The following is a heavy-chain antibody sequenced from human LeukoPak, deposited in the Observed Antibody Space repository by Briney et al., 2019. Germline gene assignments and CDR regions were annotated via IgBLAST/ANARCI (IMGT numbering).Heavy chain of an antibody. D-gene: IGHD4-23*01. CDR2: IYYSGST. J-gene: IGHJ3*02. V-gene: IGHV4-39*07. CDR1: GGSISSSSYY. CDR3: ARGLGLLRGGGADAFDI. Sequence: PSETLTLTCTVSGGSISSSSYYWGWIRRPPGKGLEWIGSIYYSGSTYYNPSLKSRAVISLEKSKNQFSLKLSSVTAADTAVYYCARGLGLLRGGGADAFDIWGQGTMVTVSS.